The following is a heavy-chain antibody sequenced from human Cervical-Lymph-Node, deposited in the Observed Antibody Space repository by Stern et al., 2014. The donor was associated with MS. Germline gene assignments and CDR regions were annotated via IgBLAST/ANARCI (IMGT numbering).Heavy chain of an antibody. CDR2: IYWDDDK. CDR3: AHSSSSLFVDY. CDR1: GFSLSTSGVG. V-gene: IGHV2-5*02. D-gene: IGHD6-6*01. J-gene: IGHJ4*02. Sequence: ESGPTLVKPTQTLTLTCTFSGFSLSTSGVGVGRIRQPPGQEREWLALIYWDDDKRYSPSLKSRLTITKDTSKNQVVLTMTNMDPVDTATYYCAHSSSSLFVDYWGQGTLVTVSS.